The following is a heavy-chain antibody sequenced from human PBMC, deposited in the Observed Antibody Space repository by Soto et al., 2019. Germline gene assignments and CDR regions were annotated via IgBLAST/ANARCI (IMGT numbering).Heavy chain of an antibody. CDR3: ARVAYSGFEYFFYS. J-gene: IGHJ5*01. D-gene: IGHD5-12*01. CDR2: IHHGGTP. Sequence: SETLSLTCAVSGASISSGDYSWSWVRQPPGKGLEWIGHIHHGGTPYYKASLKSRVTISQDRSKNQFSLSLSSVTAADTAMYFCARVAYSGFEYFFYSWGQGIWGTVSS. V-gene: IGHV4-30-2*01. CDR1: GASISSGDYS.